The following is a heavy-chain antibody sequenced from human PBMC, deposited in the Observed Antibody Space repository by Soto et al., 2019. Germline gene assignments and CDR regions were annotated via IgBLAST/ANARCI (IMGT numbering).Heavy chain of an antibody. V-gene: IGHV3-21*02. CDR2: ISSSSSYI. Sequence: EVQLVESGGGLIQPGGSLRLSCAASGFTVSSKYMTWVRQAPGKGLEWVSSISSSSSYIYYADSVKGRFTISRDNAKNSLYLQMNSLRAEDTAVYYCARANVDTAMVAYWGQGTLVTVSS. CDR1: GFTVSSKY. J-gene: IGHJ4*02. D-gene: IGHD5-18*01. CDR3: ARANVDTAMVAY.